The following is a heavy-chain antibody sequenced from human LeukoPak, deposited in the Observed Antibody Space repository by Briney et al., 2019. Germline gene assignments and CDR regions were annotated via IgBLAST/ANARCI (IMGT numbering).Heavy chain of an antibody. CDR2: INPSDGSS. CDR3: ARGQSSANYYFGY. D-gene: IGHD3-22*01. J-gene: IGHJ4*02. V-gene: IGHV1-46*01. CDR1: GYTFTNYY. Sequence: ASVKVSCKTSGYTFTNYYMHWVRQAPGQGLAWMGIINPSDGSSTYAQNFQGRVTMTRDTSTSTVYMELSSLRSEDTAVYYCARGQSSANYYFGYWGQGTLVTVSS.